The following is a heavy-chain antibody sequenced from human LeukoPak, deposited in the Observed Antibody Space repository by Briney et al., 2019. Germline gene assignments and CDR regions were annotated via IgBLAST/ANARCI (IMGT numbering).Heavy chain of an antibody. D-gene: IGHD3-10*01. Sequence: PGGSLRLSCAASGFTFSDHYMNWVRQAPGKGLEWVSSISSSSRYIYYADSVKGRFTISRDNAKNSLYLQMNSLRAEDTAVYYCAKEERITMVRGVIRSPGFDYWGQGTLVTVSS. CDR3: AKEERITMVRGVIRSPGFDY. CDR2: ISSSSRYI. J-gene: IGHJ4*02. V-gene: IGHV3-21*01. CDR1: GFTFSDHY.